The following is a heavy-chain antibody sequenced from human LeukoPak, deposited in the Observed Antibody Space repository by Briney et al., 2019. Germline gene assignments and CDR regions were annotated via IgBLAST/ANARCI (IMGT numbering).Heavy chain of an antibody. D-gene: IGHD6-13*01. J-gene: IGHJ6*03. CDR1: GGSISSYY. V-gene: IGHV4-4*07. CDR2: IYTSGST. CDR3: ARVSESSSWGYHYYYYMHV. Sequence: SETLSLTCTVSGGSISSYYWRWIRQPAGKGLEWIGRIYTSGSTNYNPSLKSRVTMSVDTSKNQFSLKLSSVTAADTAVYYCARVSESSSWGYHYYYYMHVWGKGTTVTVSS.